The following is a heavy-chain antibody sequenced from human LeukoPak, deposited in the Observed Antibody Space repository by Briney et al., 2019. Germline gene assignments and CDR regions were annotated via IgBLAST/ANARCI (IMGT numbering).Heavy chain of an antibody. CDR2: LSGSGGRT. J-gene: IGHJ4*02. CDR3: AKEYSSGWPFDY. CDR1: GFTFSNYG. D-gene: IGHD6-19*01. Sequence: PGGSLRLSCAASGFTFSNYGMSWVRQAPGKGLEWVSALSGSGGRTYYADSVKGRFTISRDNSKNTLYMQMNSLRAEDTAVYYCAKEYSSGWPFDYWGQGTLVTVSS. V-gene: IGHV3-23*01.